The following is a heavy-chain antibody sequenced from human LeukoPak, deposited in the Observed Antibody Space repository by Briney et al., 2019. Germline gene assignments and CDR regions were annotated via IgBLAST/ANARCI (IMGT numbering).Heavy chain of an antibody. CDR1: GGSISSGSYY. D-gene: IGHD3-22*01. J-gene: IGHJ6*03. V-gene: IGHV4-61*02. Sequence: SETLSLTCTVSGGSISSGSYYWSWIRQPAGKGLEWIGRIYSSGSTNYNPSLKSRVTISVDTSKNHFSLKLSSVTAADTAVYYCARGGPHYYDTSGSMDVWGTGTTVTISS. CDR3: ARGGPHYYDTSGSMDV. CDR2: IYSSGST.